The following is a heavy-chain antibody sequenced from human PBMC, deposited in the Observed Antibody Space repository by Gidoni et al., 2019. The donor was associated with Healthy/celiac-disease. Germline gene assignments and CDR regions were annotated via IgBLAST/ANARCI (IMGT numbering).Heavy chain of an antibody. CDR3: TTDMYYDFWSGYYNPHFDY. J-gene: IGHJ4*02. CDR2: IKSKTDGGTT. D-gene: IGHD3-3*01. Sequence: EVQLVESGGGLVKTGGYLRLSCAASGFTFSNAWMNWVRQAPGKGLGWVGRIKSKTDGGTTDYAAPVKGRFTISRDDSKNTLYLQMNSLKTEDTAVYYCTTDMYYDFWSGYYNPHFDYWGQGTLVTVSS. CDR1: GFTFSNAW. V-gene: IGHV3-15*07.